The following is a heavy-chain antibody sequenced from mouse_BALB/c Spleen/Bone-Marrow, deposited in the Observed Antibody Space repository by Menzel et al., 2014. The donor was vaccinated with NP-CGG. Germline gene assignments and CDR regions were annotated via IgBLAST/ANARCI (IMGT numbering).Heavy chain of an antibody. V-gene: IGHV5-6-5*01. Sequence: EVQGVESGGGLVKPGGSLKLSCAASGFTFSNFAMSWVRQTPDKRLEWVASISSGGSAYYPDSVKGRLPISRDNARDILFLQMSSLRSEDTAMYYCARGYDYDFDYWGQGTTLTVSS. J-gene: IGHJ2*01. CDR2: ISSGGSA. CDR3: ARGYDYDFDY. CDR1: GFTFSNFA. D-gene: IGHD2-4*01.